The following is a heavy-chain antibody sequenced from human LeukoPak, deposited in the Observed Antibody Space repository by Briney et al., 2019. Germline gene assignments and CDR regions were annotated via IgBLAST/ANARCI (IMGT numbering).Heavy chain of an antibody. CDR2: ISYDGSNK. J-gene: IGHJ4*02. Sequence: PGGSLRLSCAASGFTFSSYSMNWVRQAPGKGLEWVAVISYDGSNKYYADSVKGRFTISRDNSKNTLYLQMNSLRAEDTAVYYCARAQKYYDILTGLGYWGQGTLVTVSS. D-gene: IGHD3-9*01. CDR1: GFTFSSYS. V-gene: IGHV3-30*03. CDR3: ARAQKYYDILTGLGY.